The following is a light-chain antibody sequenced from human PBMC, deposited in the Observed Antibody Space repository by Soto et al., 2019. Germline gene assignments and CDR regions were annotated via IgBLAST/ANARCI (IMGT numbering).Light chain of an antibody. CDR2: RNN. Sequence: SVLPQPPSASGTPGQRVTISCSGSSSNIGSNYVYWYQQLPGTAPKLLIYRNNQRPSGVPDRFSGSKSGTSASLAISGLRSEDEADYYCAAWDDSLSGRGVFGTGTQLTVL. V-gene: IGLV1-47*01. CDR1: SSNIGSNY. CDR3: AAWDDSLSGRGV. J-gene: IGLJ1*01.